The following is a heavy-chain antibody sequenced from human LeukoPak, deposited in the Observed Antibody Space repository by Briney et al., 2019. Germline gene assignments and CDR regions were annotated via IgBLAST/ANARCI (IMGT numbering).Heavy chain of an antibody. CDR1: GESISGFY. J-gene: IGHJ3*02. V-gene: IGHV4-59*08. D-gene: IGHD1-26*01. CDR2: IYYSGST. CDR3: ARHQWVPALDI. Sequence: SETLSLTCTVSGESISGFYWNWIRQPPGKGLEWLGYIYYSGSTNYNPSLKNRVTISIDTSKNQFSLKLSSVTAADTAVYYCARHQWVPALDIWGQGTMVTVSS.